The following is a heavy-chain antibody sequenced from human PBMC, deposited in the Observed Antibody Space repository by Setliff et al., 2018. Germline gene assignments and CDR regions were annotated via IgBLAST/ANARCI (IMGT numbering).Heavy chain of an antibody. CDR2: IIPFFRTA. CDR3: ARASRFGTTVWKGDYYMDV. CDR1: GGTFSNYA. Sequence: GASVKVSCKASGGTFSNYAVNWVRQAPGQGLEWMGGIIPFFRTANYAQNFQDRVTITTDKTTSTAFMELSSLKAEDSAVYYCARASRFGTTVWKGDYYMDVWGKGTTVTVSS. D-gene: IGHD4-4*01. V-gene: IGHV1-69*05. J-gene: IGHJ6*03.